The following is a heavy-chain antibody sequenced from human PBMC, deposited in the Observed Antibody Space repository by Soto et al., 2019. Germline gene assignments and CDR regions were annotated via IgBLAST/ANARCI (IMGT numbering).Heavy chain of an antibody. D-gene: IGHD2-8*01. CDR2: IYSGGST. CDR1: GFTVSSNY. CDR3: AGDCVGEYCSNGVCCA. V-gene: IGHV3-53*04. J-gene: IGHJ4*02. Sequence: GGSLRLSCAASGFTVSSNYMSWVRQAPGKGLEWVSVIYSGGSTFYADSVKGRFTISRHNSKNTLYLQMNSLRAEDTAVYYCAGDCVGEYCSNGVCCAWGQGTLVTVSS.